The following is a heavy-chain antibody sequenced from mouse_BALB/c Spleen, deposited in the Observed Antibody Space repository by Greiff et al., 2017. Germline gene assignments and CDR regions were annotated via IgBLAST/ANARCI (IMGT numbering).Heavy chain of an antibody. CDR2: ISNGGGST. CDR1: GFTFSSYT. V-gene: IGHV5-12-2*01. J-gene: IGHJ4*01. CDR3: ARHGFPYAMDY. Sequence: EVKLQESGGGLVQPGGSLKLSCAASGFTFSSYTMSWVRQTPEKRLEWVAYISNGGGSTYYPDTVKGRFTISRDNAKNTLYLQMSSLKSEDTAMYYCARHGFPYAMDYWGQGTSVTVSS.